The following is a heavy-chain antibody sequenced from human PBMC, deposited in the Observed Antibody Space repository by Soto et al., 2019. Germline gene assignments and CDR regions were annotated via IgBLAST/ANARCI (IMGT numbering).Heavy chain of an antibody. CDR1: GFTFSTYA. V-gene: IGHV3-30*09. CDR2: ISYDGSNK. J-gene: IGHJ2*01. Sequence: QVELVESRRGVVQPGRSLRLSCAASGFTFSTYAMHWVRQAPGKGLEWVAVISYDGSNKYYADSVKGRFAISRDNSKSTPYLQMNSLRAEDTAVYYCARQDYGGNTHYWYFDLWGRGTLVTVSS. CDR3: ARQDYGGNTHYWYFDL. D-gene: IGHD4-17*01.